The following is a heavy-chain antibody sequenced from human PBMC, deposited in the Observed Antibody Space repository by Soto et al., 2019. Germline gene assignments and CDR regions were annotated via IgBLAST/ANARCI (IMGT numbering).Heavy chain of an antibody. J-gene: IGHJ6*02. D-gene: IGHD3-22*01. CDR2: ISYDGSDK. V-gene: IGHV3-30*09. CDR1: GFTYTDFA. Sequence: VQLVESGGGEVQPGRSLRLSCAASGFTYTDFALHWVRQAPGKRLEWVAIISYDGSDKYYADSVKGRFAISRDNPKNTLYLEMNSLRPEDTAVYFCARRAWDSYYAIDAWGQGTTVTVFS. CDR3: ARRAWDSYYAIDA.